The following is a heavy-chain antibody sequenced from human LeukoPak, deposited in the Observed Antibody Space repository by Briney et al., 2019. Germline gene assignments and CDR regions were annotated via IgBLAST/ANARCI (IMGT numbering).Heavy chain of an antibody. CDR1: GFTFSSYE. V-gene: IGHV3-48*03. CDR3: ARVKAVAGLFDY. CDR2: ISSSGSTI. Sequence: GGSLRLSCAASGFTFSSYEMNWVRQAPGKGLEWVSYISSSGSTIYYADSVEGRFTISRDNAKNSLYLQMNSLRAEDTAVYYCARVKAVAGLFDYWGQGTLVTVSS. J-gene: IGHJ4*02. D-gene: IGHD6-19*01.